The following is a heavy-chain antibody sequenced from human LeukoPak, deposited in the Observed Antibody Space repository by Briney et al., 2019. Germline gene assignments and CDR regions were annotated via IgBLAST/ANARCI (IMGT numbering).Heavy chain of an antibody. Sequence: SQTLSLTCAISGDSVSSNSAAWNWIRQSPSRGLEWQGRTYYRSKWYNEYAASVKSRITINTDTSKNQFFLQLNSVTPEDTAVYYCASQHFAYWGQGALVTVAS. CDR1: GDSVSSNSAA. V-gene: IGHV6-1*01. CDR3: ASQHFAY. J-gene: IGHJ4*02. CDR2: TYYRSKWYN.